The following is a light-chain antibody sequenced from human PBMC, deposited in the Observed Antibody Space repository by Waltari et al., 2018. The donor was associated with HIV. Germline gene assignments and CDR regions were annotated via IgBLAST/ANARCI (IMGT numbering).Light chain of an antibody. CDR2: QDT. Sequence: SYDLTQPPSVSVSSGQTATVTCSGVNLGHKYVSWYQQRSGQSPVLVIYQDTKRPPGIPERFFGSTSENTATLTINETQPLDEAHYSCQAWDSGTIVFGGGTSLTAL. CDR3: QAWDSGTIV. J-gene: IGLJ3*02. CDR1: NLGHKY. V-gene: IGLV3-1*01.